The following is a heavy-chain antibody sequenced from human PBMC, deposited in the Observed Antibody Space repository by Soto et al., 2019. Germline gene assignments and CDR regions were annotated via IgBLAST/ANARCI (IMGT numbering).Heavy chain of an antibody. CDR3: AGDACRSRPPAFDI. V-gene: IGHV3-21*01. J-gene: IGHJ3*02. Sequence: PGGSLRLSCAASGFTFSSYSMNWVRQAPGKGLEWVSSISSSSSYIYYADSVKGRFTISRDTAKNSLYLQMNSLRAEDTAVYYCAGDACRSRPPAFDIWDQGTMVRVSS. CDR1: GFTFSSYS. CDR2: ISSSSSYI.